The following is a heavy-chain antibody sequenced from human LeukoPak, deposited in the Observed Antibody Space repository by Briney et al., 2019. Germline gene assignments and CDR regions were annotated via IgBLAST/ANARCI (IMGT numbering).Heavy chain of an antibody. Sequence: SETLSLTCTVSGGSISSSSYYWGWIRQPPGKGLEWIGSIYYSGSTYYNPSLKSRVTISVDTSKNQFSLKLSSVTAADTAVYYCARGRGSGESRFFDYWGQGTLVTVSS. CDR2: IYYSGST. V-gene: IGHV4-39*07. CDR1: GGSISSSSYY. J-gene: IGHJ4*02. CDR3: ARGRGSGESRFFDY. D-gene: IGHD3-16*01.